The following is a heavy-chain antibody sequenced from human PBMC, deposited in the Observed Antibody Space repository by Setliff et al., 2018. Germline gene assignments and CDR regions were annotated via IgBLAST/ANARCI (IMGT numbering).Heavy chain of an antibody. CDR1: GYSVSSGYY. V-gene: IGHV4-38-2*01. J-gene: IGHJ6*03. D-gene: IGHD3-16*02. Sequence: SETLSLTCAVSGYSVSSGYYWGWIRQPPGKGLEWIGSIYHSGSTYYNPSLKSRVTISMDTSKNQFSLKLSSVTAADTAVYYCARLHYDYVWGSYRTSDYYYYYYMDVWGKGTTVTVSS. CDR3: ARLHYDYVWGSYRTSDYYYYYYMDV. CDR2: IYHSGST.